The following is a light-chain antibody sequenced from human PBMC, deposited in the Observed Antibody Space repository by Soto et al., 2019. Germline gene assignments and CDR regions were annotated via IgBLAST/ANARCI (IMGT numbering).Light chain of an antibody. CDR2: ENS. Sequence: QSALTQPPSVSAAPGQQVTISCSGSSSNIGSHYVSWYQQLPGSAPKLLIYENSKRPSGIPDRFSGSKSGTSATLGITGLQTGDEADYYCGTWDNSLSGGVFGGGTKLTVL. V-gene: IGLV1-51*02. J-gene: IGLJ3*02. CDR3: GTWDNSLSGGV. CDR1: SSNIGSHY.